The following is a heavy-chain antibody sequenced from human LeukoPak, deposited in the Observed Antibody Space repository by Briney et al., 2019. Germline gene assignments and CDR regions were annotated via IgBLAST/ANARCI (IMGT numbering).Heavy chain of an antibody. CDR2: INHSGST. J-gene: IGHJ4*02. CDR1: GGSFSGYY. V-gene: IGHV4-34*01. CDR3: ARGGFGPAIRDDYFDY. Sequence: SETLSLTCAVYGGSFSGYYWSWIRQPPGKGLEWIGEINHSGSTNYNPSLKSRVTISVDTSKNQFSLKLSSVTAADTAVYYCARGGFGPAIRDDYFDYWGQGTLVIVSS. D-gene: IGHD3/OR15-3a*01.